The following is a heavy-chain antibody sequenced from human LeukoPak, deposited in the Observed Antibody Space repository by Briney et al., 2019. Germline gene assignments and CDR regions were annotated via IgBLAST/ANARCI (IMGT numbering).Heavy chain of an antibody. CDR3: ARSKHMAYGSGSYGAFDI. D-gene: IGHD3-10*01. Sequence: SETLSLTCTVSGGSISTSNYYWGWIRQPPGRGLEWIGNIFYSGSTYYSPSLRSRVTISVDTSKNQFSLKLSSVTAADTAVYYCARSKHMAYGSGSYGAFDIWGQGTMVTVSS. V-gene: IGHV4-39*07. J-gene: IGHJ3*02. CDR2: IFYSGST. CDR1: GGSISTSNYY.